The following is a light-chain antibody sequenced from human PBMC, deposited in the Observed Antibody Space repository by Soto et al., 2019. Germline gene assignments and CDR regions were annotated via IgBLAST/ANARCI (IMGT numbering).Light chain of an antibody. CDR3: SSYAGSNNLV. CDR1: SSGVGGYNY. CDR2: EVS. J-gene: IGLJ2*01. V-gene: IGLV2-8*01. Sequence: QSALTQPPSASGSPRQSVTISCTGTSSGVGGYNYVSWYQQHPGKAPKLMIYEVSKRPSGVPDRFSGSQPGNTASLTVSGLQAEDEADYYCSSYAGSNNLVFGGGTKLTVL.